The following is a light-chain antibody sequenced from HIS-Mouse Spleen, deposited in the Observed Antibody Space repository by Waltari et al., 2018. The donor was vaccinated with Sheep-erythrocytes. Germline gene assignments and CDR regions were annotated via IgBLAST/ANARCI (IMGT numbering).Light chain of an antibody. J-gene: IGLJ2*01. Sequence: LTQPRSVSVSPGQTASITCSGDKLGDKYACWYQQKPGQSPVLVIYQDSKRPSGIPERFSGSNSGNTATLTIGGTQAMDEADYYCQAWDSSTVVFGGGTKLTVL. CDR1: KLGDKY. CDR2: QDS. V-gene: IGLV3-1*01. CDR3: QAWDSSTVV.